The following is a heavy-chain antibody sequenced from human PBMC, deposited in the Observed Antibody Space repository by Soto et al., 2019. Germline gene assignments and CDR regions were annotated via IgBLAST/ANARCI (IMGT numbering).Heavy chain of an antibody. CDR1: GYTFTSYG. V-gene: IGHV1-18*01. CDR2: ISAYNGNT. D-gene: IGHD6-6*01. J-gene: IGHJ5*02. Sequence: QVQLVQSGAEVKKPGASVKVSCKASGYTFTSYGISWVRQAPGQGLEWMGWISAYNGNTNYAQKLQDRVTMTTDTSTTTASAELGSLSSDDTAVSYSARSSGAAYGFDPCGEGTLVTVSS. CDR3: ARSSGAAYGFDP.